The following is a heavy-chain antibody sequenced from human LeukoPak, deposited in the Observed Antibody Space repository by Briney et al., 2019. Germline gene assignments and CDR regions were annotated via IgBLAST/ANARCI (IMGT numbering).Heavy chain of an antibody. CDR3: AKTRRRVTFGGVIGHDAFDI. D-gene: IGHD3-16*02. CDR2: ISGSGGST. V-gene: IGHV3-23*01. J-gene: IGHJ3*02. CDR1: GFTFSSYA. Sequence: GGSLRPSCAASGFTFSSYAMSWVRQAPGKGLEWASAISGSGGSTYYADSVKGRFTISRDNSKNTLYLQMNSLRAEDTAVYYCAKTRRRVTFGGVIGHDAFDIWGQGTMVTVSS.